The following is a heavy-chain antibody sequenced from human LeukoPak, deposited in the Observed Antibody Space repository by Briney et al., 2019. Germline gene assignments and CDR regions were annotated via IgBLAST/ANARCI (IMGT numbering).Heavy chain of an antibody. CDR3: ARELSLDSSGYYWEAFDY. CDR2: ISSSSSYI. CDR1: GFTFSSYS. V-gene: IGHV3-21*01. Sequence: GGSLRLSCAASGFTFSSYSMNWVRQAPGKGLEWVSSISSSSSYIYYAYSVKGRFTISRDNAKNSLYLQMNSLRPEDTAVYYCARELSLDSSGYYWEAFDYWGQGTLVTVSS. D-gene: IGHD3-22*01. J-gene: IGHJ4*02.